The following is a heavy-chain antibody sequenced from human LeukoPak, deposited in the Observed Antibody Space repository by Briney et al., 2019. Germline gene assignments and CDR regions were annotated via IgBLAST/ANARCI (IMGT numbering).Heavy chain of an antibody. V-gene: IGHV4-34*01. CDR2: INHSGST. J-gene: IGHJ3*02. CDR1: GFTFSSYS. D-gene: IGHD4-17*01. Sequence: IPGGSLRLSCAASGFTFSSYSMNWVRQPPGKGLEWIGEINHSGSTNYNPSLKSRVTISVDPSKKQFYLKLSSVTAADTSVYYCASILGDYGDHVDAFDIWGQGTMVTVSS. CDR3: ASILGDYGDHVDAFDI.